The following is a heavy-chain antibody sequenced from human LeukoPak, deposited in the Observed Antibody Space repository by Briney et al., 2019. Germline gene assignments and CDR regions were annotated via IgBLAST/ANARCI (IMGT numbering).Heavy chain of an antibody. J-gene: IGHJ4*02. Sequence: GGSLRLSCAASGFTFNSYAMNWVRQAPGKGLEWVSGISGSGGTTYYADSVKGRFTISRDNSKNTLYLQMNSLRAEDTAVYYCAKNQGSIAAAGMTYFDYWGQGTLVTVSS. CDR3: AKNQGSIAAAGMTYFDY. CDR1: GFTFNSYA. D-gene: IGHD6-13*01. V-gene: IGHV3-23*01. CDR2: ISGSGGTT.